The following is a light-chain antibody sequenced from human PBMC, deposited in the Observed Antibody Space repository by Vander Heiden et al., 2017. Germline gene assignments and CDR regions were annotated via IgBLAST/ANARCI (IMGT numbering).Light chain of an antibody. J-gene: IGLJ3*02. CDR2: QDN. Sequence: SYEVTQPPSVSVSPGLTASLTCSGDKLGDKYACWYQQKPGQSPVLVIYQDNKRPSGIPERFSGSTSGNTATLTISGTQPMDEADYYCQAWDNNIVVFGGGTKLTVL. CDR1: KLGDKY. V-gene: IGLV3-1*01. CDR3: QAWDNNIVV.